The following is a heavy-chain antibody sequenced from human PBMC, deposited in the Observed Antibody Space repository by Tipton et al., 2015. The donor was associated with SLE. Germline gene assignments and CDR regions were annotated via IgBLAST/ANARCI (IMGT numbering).Heavy chain of an antibody. CDR1: GGSISTYY. CDR3: ARHLYYYYGMDV. V-gene: IGHV4-59*08. Sequence: TLSLTCTVSGGSISTYYWSWIRQPPGKGLEWIGYIYYSWSTNYNPSLKSRVTISVDTSKNQFSLKLSSVTAADTAIYYCARHLYYYYGMDVWGQGTTVTVSS. CDR2: IYYSWST. J-gene: IGHJ6*02.